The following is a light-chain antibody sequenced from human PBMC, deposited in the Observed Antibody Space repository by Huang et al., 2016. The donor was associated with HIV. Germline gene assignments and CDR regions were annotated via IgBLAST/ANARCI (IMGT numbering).Light chain of an antibody. J-gene: IGKJ3*01. CDR3: MQSGHLPFT. V-gene: IGKV2D-29*01. CDR1: QSLLQSDGKTF. Sequence: TQSPLSLSVSPGQPASISCKSSQSLLQSDGKTFLYWFLQRPGQPPQLLIYEVSNRFSGVPDRVSGSVSATDFTLTISRVEAEDVGLYYCMQSGHLPFTFGPGTKVEI. CDR2: EVS.